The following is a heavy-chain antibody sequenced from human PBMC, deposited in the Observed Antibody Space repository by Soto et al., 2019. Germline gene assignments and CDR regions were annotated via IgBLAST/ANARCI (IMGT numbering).Heavy chain of an antibody. CDR2: MLYSGSS. CDR1: GASISSSTYY. CDR3: VSRRREEDCSAGTWYFRF. D-gene: IGHD6-13*01. J-gene: IGHJ2*01. V-gene: IGHV4-39*01. Sequence: TSETLSLTCTVSGASISSSTYYWGWIRQPPGKGLEWIASMLYSGSSYYNPSLNSRVTISADTSRNQFSLDLSSLTAADTAVYYCVSRRREEDCSAGTWYFRFWG.